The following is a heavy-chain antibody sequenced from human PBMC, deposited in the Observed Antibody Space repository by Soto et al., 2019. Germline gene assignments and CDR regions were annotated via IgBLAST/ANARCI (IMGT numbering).Heavy chain of an antibody. CDR3: ARRGVHNVVVPAARQGRGMDV. J-gene: IGHJ6*02. V-gene: IGHV4-34*01. CDR1: GGSFSGYY. Sequence: QVQLQQWGTGLLKPSETLSLTCAVYGGSFSGYYWSWIRQPPGKRLEWIGDIDHSGSTNYNPSLKSRVTISVDTSKNQFSLRLSSVTAADTAVYYCARRGVHNVVVPAARQGRGMDVWGQGTTVTVSS. CDR2: IDHSGST. D-gene: IGHD2-2*01.